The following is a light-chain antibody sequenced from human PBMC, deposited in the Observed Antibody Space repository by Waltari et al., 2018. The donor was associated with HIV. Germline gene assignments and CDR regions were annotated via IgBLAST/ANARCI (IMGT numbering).Light chain of an antibody. CDR1: SANIGAGYD. V-gene: IGLV1-40*01. CDR3: QSYDTSLSGSEV. CDR2: GNN. J-gene: IGLJ2*01. Sequence: QSVLTQPPSVSGAPGQRVTFPCTGSSANIGAGYDVHWYRQLPGTAPKLLIYGNNNRPSGVPDRFSGSKSGTSASLAITGLQTEDEADYYCQSYDTSLSGSEVFGGGTKLTVL.